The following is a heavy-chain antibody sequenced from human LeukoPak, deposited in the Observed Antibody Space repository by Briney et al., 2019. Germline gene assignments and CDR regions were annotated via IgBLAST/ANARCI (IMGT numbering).Heavy chain of an antibody. CDR1: GFSFSRYA. V-gene: IGHV3-23*01. D-gene: IGHD6-6*01. J-gene: IGHJ4*02. CDR3: AKGSSSSRPYYFDY. Sequence: GGSLRLSCAASGFSFSRYAMSWVRQAPGKGLEWVSAITDSGGDTYHADSVKGRFTISRYNSKNTLFLQMNSLRVEDTAVYYCAKGSSSSRPYYFDYWGQGTLVTVSS. CDR2: ITDSGGDT.